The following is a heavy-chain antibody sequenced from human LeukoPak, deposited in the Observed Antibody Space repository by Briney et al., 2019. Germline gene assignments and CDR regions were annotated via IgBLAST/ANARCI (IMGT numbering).Heavy chain of an antibody. J-gene: IGHJ4*02. D-gene: IGHD2-2*01. CDR2: IYSSGST. Sequence: SETLSLTCTVSGGSNTNHYWNWFRQPAGKGLEWIGRIYSSGSTNYNPALRSRLTISVDTSKNQFSLKLSSVTAADTAVYYCASTICISTSCYPGVVDYWGQGTLVTVSS. V-gene: IGHV4-4*07. CDR1: GGSNTNHY. CDR3: ASTICISTSCYPGVVDY.